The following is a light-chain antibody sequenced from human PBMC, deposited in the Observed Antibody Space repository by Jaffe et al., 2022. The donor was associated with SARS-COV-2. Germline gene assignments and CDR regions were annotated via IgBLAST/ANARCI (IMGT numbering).Light chain of an antibody. CDR3: QQYGSSPLT. CDR1: QSVSNNY. J-gene: IGKJ4*01. V-gene: IGKV3-20*01. Sequence: ETVLTQSPGTLSLSPGERATLACRASQSVSNNYIAWYQQKPGQAPRLLIYGASSRATGIPDRFSGSGSGTDFTLTISRLEPEDFAVYYCQQYGSSPLTFGGGTKVETK. CDR2: GAS.